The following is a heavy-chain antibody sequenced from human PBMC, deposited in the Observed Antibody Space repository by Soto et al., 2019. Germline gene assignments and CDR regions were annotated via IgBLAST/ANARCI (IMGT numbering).Heavy chain of an antibody. CDR1: GFTFNNYD. V-gene: IGHV3-13*01. CDR3: VRGVLGPGDYYYGMDV. D-gene: IGHD2-8*02. CDR2: IGAAGDT. Sequence: PVWSLRLSCTASGFTFNNYDIHCVREATGKGLEWLSGIGAAGDTYYPGAVNGRFTISRDNARNSLYLQMNSLSAADTAVYYCVRGVLGPGDYYYGMDVWGQGTTVTVS. J-gene: IGHJ6*02.